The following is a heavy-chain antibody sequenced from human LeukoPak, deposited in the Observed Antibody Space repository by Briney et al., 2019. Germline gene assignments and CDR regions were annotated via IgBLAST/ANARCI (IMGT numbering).Heavy chain of an antibody. CDR3: ARQGGLWLRAPFDY. CDR2: MYYSGST. J-gene: IGHJ4*02. D-gene: IGHD5-18*01. V-gene: IGHV4-39*01. Sequence: PSETLSLTCTVSGGSISTSSYYWGWIRQPPGKGLEWIGSMYYSGSTYCNPSLQSRVTISVDTSKNQFSLRLTSVTAADTAVYYCARQGGLWLRAPFDYWGQGTLVTVSS. CDR1: GGSISTSSYY.